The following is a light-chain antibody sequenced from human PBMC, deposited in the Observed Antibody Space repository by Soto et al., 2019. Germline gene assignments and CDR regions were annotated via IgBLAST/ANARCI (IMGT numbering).Light chain of an antibody. V-gene: IGKV3-15*01. CDR2: GAS. Sequence: EIVMTQSPATLSVSPGERATLSCRASQSVSSNLAWYQQKPGQAPRLLIYGASTRATGIPARFSGSGSGTECTRTISSLQSGDFAVYYCQQYNNWPFTFGPGTKVDIK. CDR3: QQYNNWPFT. CDR1: QSVSSN. J-gene: IGKJ3*01.